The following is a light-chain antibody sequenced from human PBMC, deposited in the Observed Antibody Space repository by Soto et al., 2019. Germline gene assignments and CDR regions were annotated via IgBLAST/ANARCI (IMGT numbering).Light chain of an antibody. J-gene: IGLJ2*01. Sequence: QSVLTQPPSASGTPGQRVTISCSGSSSNIGSNYVYWYQHLPGTAPKLLIYRNNQRPSGVPDRFSGSKSGTSASLAISGLRSEDEADYYCAACDDSLSGRDVVFGGGTKLTVL. V-gene: IGLV1-47*01. CDR2: RNN. CDR1: SSNIGSNY. CDR3: AACDDSLSGRDVV.